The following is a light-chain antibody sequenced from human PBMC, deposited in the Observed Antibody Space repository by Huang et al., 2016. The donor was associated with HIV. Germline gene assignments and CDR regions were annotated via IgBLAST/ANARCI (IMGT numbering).Light chain of an antibody. Sequence: DIQMTQSPSSLSASVGDTVTISCRASQAIMSYVSWYQQRPGRAPSLLISAGSRLQGGVASRFSGTGSGTEFTLTITSLQPEDFATYHCQQSYSTPYTFGQGTKLEIK. CDR2: AGS. CDR1: QAIMSY. J-gene: IGKJ2*01. V-gene: IGKV1-39*01. CDR3: QQSYSTPYT.